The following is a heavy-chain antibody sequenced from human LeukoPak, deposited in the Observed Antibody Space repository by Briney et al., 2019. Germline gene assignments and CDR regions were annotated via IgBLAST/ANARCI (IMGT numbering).Heavy chain of an antibody. Sequence: ASVKVSCKASGYTFTSYYMHWVRQAPGQGLEWMGIINPSGGSTSYAQKFQGRVTMTRDTSTSTVCMELSSLRSEDTAVYYCARDVYYYGSGSYDGWFDPWGQGTLVTVSS. CDR3: ARDVYYYGSGSYDGWFDP. CDR1: GYTFTSYY. CDR2: INPSGGST. D-gene: IGHD3-10*01. J-gene: IGHJ5*02. V-gene: IGHV1-46*01.